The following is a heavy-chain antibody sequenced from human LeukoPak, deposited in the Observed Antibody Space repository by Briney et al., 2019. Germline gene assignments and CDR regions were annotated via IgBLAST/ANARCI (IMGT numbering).Heavy chain of an antibody. CDR1: GGSINNYY. D-gene: IGHD6-19*01. J-gene: IGHJ4*02. V-gene: IGHV4-39*01. Sequence: PSETLSLTCTVSGGSINNYYWGWIRQPPGKGLEWIGSIYYSGSTYYNPSLKSRVTISVDTSKNQFSLKLSSVTAADTAVYYCARQGQWLATYYFDYWGQGTLVTVSS. CDR3: ARQGQWLATYYFDY. CDR2: IYYSGST.